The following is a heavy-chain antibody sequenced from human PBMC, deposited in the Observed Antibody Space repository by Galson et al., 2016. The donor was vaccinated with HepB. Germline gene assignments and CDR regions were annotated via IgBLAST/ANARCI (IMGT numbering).Heavy chain of an antibody. V-gene: IGHV4-39*01. CDR2: IYHSGIT. CDR3: ARDTYFYVGSGLDY. Sequence: SETLSLTCTVSGGSITSGNYYWAWIRQPPGKGLEWIGTIYHSGITYYNPSLKSRVTVSVDTSKNQFSLKMNSVTAADTAVYYCARDTYFYVGSGLDYWGQGTLVTVSS. CDR1: GGSITSGNYY. J-gene: IGHJ4*02. D-gene: IGHD3-22*01.